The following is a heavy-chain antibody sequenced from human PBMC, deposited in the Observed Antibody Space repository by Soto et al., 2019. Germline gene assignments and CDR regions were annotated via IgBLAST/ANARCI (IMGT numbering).Heavy chain of an antibody. Sequence: QVQLVQSGAEVKKPGASVKVSCKASGYTFTSYYMHWVRQAPGQGLEWMGIINPSGGSTSYAQKFQGRATMTRDTSTSTVYMELSSLRSEDTAVYYCASGELTYYFDYWGQGTLVTVSS. V-gene: IGHV1-46*01. CDR2: INPSGGST. D-gene: IGHD1-26*01. J-gene: IGHJ4*02. CDR3: ASGELTYYFDY. CDR1: GYTFTSYY.